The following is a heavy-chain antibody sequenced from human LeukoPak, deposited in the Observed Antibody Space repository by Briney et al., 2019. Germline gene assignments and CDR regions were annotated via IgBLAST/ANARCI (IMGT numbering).Heavy chain of an antibody. Sequence: GGSLRLSCAASGFTFSSYAMTWVRQAPGKGLEWVSAISGSGGSTYYADSVKGRFTISRDNSKNTLYLQMNSLRAEDTAVYYCAKIPVSTVTLFFDYWGQGTLATVSS. J-gene: IGHJ4*02. CDR1: GFTFSSYA. D-gene: IGHD4-17*01. V-gene: IGHV3-23*01. CDR2: ISGSGGST. CDR3: AKIPVSTVTLFFDY.